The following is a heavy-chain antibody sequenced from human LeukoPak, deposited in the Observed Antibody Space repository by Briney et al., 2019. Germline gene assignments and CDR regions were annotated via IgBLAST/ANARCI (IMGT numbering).Heavy chain of an antibody. CDR1: GGSLSSYY. CDR2: IYYSGST. CDR3: ARQYYDFWSDPNPYWFAP. Sequence: SETLSLTCTVSGGSLSSYYWSWIRQPPGKGLEWIGYIYYSGSTNYNPSLTSRVTISVDTSKNQFSLRLSSVTAADTAVYYCARQYYDFWSDPNPYWFAPWGQGTLVTVSS. D-gene: IGHD3-3*01. V-gene: IGHV4-59*01. J-gene: IGHJ5*02.